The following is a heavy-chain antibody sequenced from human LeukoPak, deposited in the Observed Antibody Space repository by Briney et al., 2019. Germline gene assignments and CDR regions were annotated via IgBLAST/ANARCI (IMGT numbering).Heavy chain of an antibody. CDR1: GFTFSSYA. Sequence: GGSLRLSCAASGFTFSSYAMHWVRQAPGKGLEWVAVISYDGSNKYYADSVKGRFTISRDNSKNTLYLQMNSLRAEDTAVYYCAREERMTYYYDSSGYFDYWGQGTLVTVSS. CDR2: ISYDGSNK. V-gene: IGHV3-30-3*01. J-gene: IGHJ4*02. CDR3: AREERMTYYYDSSGYFDY. D-gene: IGHD3-22*01.